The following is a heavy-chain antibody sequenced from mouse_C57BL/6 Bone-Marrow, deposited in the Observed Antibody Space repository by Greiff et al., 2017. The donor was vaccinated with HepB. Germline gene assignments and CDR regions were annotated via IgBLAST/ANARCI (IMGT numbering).Heavy chain of an antibody. CDR2: ISYSGST. CDR1: GYSITSGYD. V-gene: IGHV3-1*01. Sequence: VQPQQSGPGMVKPSQSLSLTCTVTGYSITSGYDWHWIRHFPGNKLEWMGYISYSGSTNYNPSLKSRISITHDTSKNHFFLKLNSVTTEDTATYYCARGDYGSSSGAMDYWGQGTSVTVSS. D-gene: IGHD1-1*01. CDR3: ARGDYGSSSGAMDY. J-gene: IGHJ4*01.